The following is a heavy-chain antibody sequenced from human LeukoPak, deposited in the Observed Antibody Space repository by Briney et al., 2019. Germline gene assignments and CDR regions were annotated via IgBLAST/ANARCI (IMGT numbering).Heavy chain of an antibody. CDR2: RNPNSGNT. V-gene: IGHV1-8*03. CDR3: AGAGRSIAVAGKGYDC. J-gene: IGHJ4*02. D-gene: IGHD6-19*01. Sequence: ASVKVSCKASGYTFTNYDINWVRQATGQGLEWMGWRNPNSGNTGYAQNFQGRVTITRNTSISTAYMELSRLRSDDTAVYYCAGAGRSIAVAGKGYDCWGQGTLVTVSS. CDR1: GYTFTNYD.